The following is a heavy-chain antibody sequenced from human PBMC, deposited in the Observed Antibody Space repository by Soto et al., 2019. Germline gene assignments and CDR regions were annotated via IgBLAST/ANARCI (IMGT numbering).Heavy chain of an antibody. CDR3: ASPRYCSSTSCKMLGGGFDP. Sequence: QVQLVQSGAEVKKPGSSVKVSCKASGGTFSSYAISWVRQAPGQGLEWMGGIIPIFGTANYAQKFQGRVTITADESTSTAYMELGSLRSEDTAVYYCASPRYCSSTSCKMLGGGFDPWGQGTLVTVSS. CDR1: GGTFSSYA. J-gene: IGHJ5*02. CDR2: IIPIFGTA. D-gene: IGHD2-2*01. V-gene: IGHV1-69*01.